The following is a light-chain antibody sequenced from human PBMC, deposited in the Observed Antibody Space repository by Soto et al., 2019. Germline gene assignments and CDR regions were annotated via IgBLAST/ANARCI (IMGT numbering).Light chain of an antibody. CDR3: QQSYSTPRT. CDR2: AAF. V-gene: IGKV1-39*01. J-gene: IGKJ1*01. CDR1: QSISNY. Sequence: DIQMTQSPSSLSASVGDRVTITCRASQSISNYLNWYQQKPGKAPNLLIYAAFSLQSGVPSRFSGSGSGADFTLTISSLQPEDFATYYCQQSYSTPRTFSQGTKVDI.